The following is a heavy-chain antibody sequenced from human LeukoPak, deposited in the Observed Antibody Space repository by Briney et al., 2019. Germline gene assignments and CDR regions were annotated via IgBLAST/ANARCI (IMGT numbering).Heavy chain of an antibody. D-gene: IGHD5-18*01. CDR1: GGSISSSNW. CDR2: IYHSGST. V-gene: IGHV4-4*02. Sequence: PSETLSLTCAVSGGSISSSNWWSWVRQPPGKGLEWIGEIYHSGSTNYNPSLKSRVTISVDKSKNQFSLKLSSVTAADTAVYYCARAGGTWIQLWSSDAFDIWGQGTMVTVSS. J-gene: IGHJ3*02. CDR3: ARAGGTWIQLWSSDAFDI.